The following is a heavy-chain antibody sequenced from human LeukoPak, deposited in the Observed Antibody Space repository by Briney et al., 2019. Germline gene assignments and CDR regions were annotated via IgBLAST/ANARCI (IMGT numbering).Heavy chain of an antibody. V-gene: IGHV4-34*01. J-gene: IGHJ4*02. CDR1: GGSFSDYY. CDR3: ARAGFGLAPHRGTPFDY. CDR2: INHSGST. D-gene: IGHD3-10*01. Sequence: SETLSLTCAVYGGSFSDYYWSWIRQPPGKGLEWIGEINHSGSTNYNPSLKTRVAISVDTSKNQFSLKLKSVTAADTAMYYCARAGFGLAPHRGTPFDYWGQGTLVTVSS.